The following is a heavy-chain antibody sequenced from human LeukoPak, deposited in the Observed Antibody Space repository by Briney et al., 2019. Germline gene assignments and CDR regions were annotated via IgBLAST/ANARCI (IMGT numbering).Heavy chain of an antibody. V-gene: IGHV3-33*01. D-gene: IGHD6-19*01. CDR1: GFTFSSYG. CDR3: ARGRIAVAGYFDY. Sequence: GGSLRLSCAASGFTFSSYGMHWVRQAPGKGLEWGAVICHDGSNKYYADSVKGRFTISRDNSKNPLYLQMNSLRAEDTAVYYCARGRIAVAGYFDYWGQGTLVTVSS. CDR2: ICHDGSNK. J-gene: IGHJ4*02.